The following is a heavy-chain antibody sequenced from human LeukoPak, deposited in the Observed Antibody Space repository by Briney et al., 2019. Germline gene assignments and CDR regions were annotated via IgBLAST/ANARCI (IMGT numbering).Heavy chain of an antibody. Sequence: GGSLRLSCAASGFIFNNFAMSWVRQAPGKGLQWVSSIGGSGGNTAYADSVKGRFTISRDNSKNTVSLQMNSLRAEDTAVYFCAKGARIGATGTYSDYWGQGTLVTVSS. CDR1: GFIFNNFA. CDR2: IGGSGGNT. V-gene: IGHV3-23*01. J-gene: IGHJ4*02. CDR3: AKGARIGATGTYSDY. D-gene: IGHD1-1*01.